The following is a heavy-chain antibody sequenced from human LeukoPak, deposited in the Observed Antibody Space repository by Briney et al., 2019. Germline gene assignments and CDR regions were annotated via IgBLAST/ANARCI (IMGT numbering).Heavy chain of an antibody. CDR1: GGSVSSGSYY. Sequence: SETLSLTCTVSGGSVSSGSYYWSWIRQPPGKGLEWIGSIYYSGSTYYNPSLKSRVTISVDTSKNQFSLKLSSVTAADTAVYYCATTITTSAYYSYYGMDVWGQGTKVTASS. V-gene: IGHV4-39*01. CDR3: ATTITTSAYYSYYGMDV. CDR2: IYYSGST. D-gene: IGHD5-12*01. J-gene: IGHJ6*02.